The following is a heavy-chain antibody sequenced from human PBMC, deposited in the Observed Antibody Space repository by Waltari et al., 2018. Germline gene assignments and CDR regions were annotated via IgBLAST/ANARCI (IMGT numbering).Heavy chain of an antibody. CDR3: ARGLCSSGDY. CDR1: GGSISSYY. CDR2: IYYSGST. Sequence: QVQLQESGPGLVKPSETLSLTCTVSGGSISSYYWSWIRQPPGKGLEWIGYIYYSGSTNYNPSLKSRVTISVDTSKNQFSLKLSSVTAADTAVYYCARGLCSSGDYWGQGTLVTVSS. J-gene: IGHJ4*02. D-gene: IGHD6-6*01. V-gene: IGHV4-59*12.